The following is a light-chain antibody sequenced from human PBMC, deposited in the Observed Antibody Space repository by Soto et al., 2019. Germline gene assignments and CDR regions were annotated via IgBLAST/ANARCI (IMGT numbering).Light chain of an antibody. J-gene: IGLJ3*02. Sequence: QSALTQPRSVSGSLGQSVTISCTGTSSDVGGYNYVSWYQHDPGKAPKLMISDVSKRPSGVPDRFSGSKSGNTASLTISGLQAEDEADYYCCSYAGSYSRVFGGGTKLTVL. CDR3: CSYAGSYSRV. V-gene: IGLV2-11*01. CDR1: SSDVGGYNY. CDR2: DVS.